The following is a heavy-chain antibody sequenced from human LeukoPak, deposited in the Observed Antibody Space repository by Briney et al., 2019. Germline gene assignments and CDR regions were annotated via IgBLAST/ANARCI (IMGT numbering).Heavy chain of an antibody. CDR2: ISGSGGST. J-gene: IGHJ6*02. CDR1: GFTFSSYA. CDR3: ARKDFWSGSYYGMDV. D-gene: IGHD3-3*01. V-gene: IGHV3-23*01. Sequence: QSGGSLRLSCAASGFTFSSYAMSWVRQAPGKGLEWVSAISGSGGSTYYADSVKGRFTISRDNSKNTLYLQMNSLRAEDTAVYYCARKDFWSGSYYGMDVWGQGTTVTVSS.